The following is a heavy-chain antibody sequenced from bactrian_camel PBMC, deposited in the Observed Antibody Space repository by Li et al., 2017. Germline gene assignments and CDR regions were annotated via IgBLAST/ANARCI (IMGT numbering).Heavy chain of an antibody. CDR1: GHTYKQYC. J-gene: IGHJ4*01. D-gene: IGHD3*01. Sequence: HVQLVESGGGSVQAGGSLRLSCAVSGHTYKQYCMGWFRQVPGMEREGVASIFRGARRGDTFYADSVKGRFTISLDDAQRTTYLQMNSLKPEDTAMYYCTKDRSYGTRNWVQSTRGQGTQVTVS. V-gene: IGHV3S60*01. CDR3: TKDRSYGTRNWVQST. CDR2: IFRGARRGDT.